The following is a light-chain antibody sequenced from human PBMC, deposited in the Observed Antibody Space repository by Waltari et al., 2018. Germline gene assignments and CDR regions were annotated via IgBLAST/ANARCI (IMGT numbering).Light chain of an antibody. Sequence: EIVMTQSPVTLSVSTGERAPLSCRASQTVSNNLAWDQQKPGQAPRLLIYGASTRATGIPARFRGSGSGTDFTLTISSLQSEDFAVYQCQHYNKWPPAFGQGTKVEIK. V-gene: IGKV3-15*01. CDR2: GAS. CDR3: QHYNKWPPA. CDR1: QTVSNN. J-gene: IGKJ1*01.